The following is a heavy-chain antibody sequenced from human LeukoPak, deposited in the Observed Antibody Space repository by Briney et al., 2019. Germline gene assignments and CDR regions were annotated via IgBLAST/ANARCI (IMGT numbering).Heavy chain of an antibody. J-gene: IGHJ4*02. CDR1: GDSLTKYY. Sequence: ASVKVSCKACGDSLTKYYIHWVRQAPGQGLEWMGIINPSDGSTTYTQKFQGRVTMTTDTSTSTVNVELSSLRSEDTAVYYCAPSVRSGGSYYFDYWGQGTLVTVSS. V-gene: IGHV1-46*01. CDR2: INPSDGST. D-gene: IGHD2-15*01. CDR3: APSVRSGGSYYFDY.